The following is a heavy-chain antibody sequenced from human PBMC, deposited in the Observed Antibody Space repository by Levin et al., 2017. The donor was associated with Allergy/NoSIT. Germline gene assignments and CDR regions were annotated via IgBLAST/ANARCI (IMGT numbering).Heavy chain of an antibody. CDR2: IRNKAHGGTT. Sequence: GGSLRLSCTGSGFTFGDYAMSWVRQAPGKGLEWVGFIRNKAHGGTTEYAASVKGRLTISRDDSKSIAYLKMNSLKNEDTAVYFCARGGPPNYDYNWGSYRDGYFDYWGQGTLVTVSS. CDR1: GFTFGDYA. V-gene: IGHV3-49*04. CDR3: ARGGPPNYDYNWGSYRDGYFDY. J-gene: IGHJ4*02. D-gene: IGHD3-16*02.